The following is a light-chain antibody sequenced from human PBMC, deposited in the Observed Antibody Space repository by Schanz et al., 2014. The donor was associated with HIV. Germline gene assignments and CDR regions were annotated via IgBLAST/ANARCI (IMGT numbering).Light chain of an antibody. V-gene: IGLV3-21*01. Sequence: SYELTQPLSVSVALGQTARITCGRNNIGSKRVHWYQQKAGQAPVLVIFYDDDRPSGIPERFSGSNVGNTATLTISWVEAGDEADYYCQVWESSTDMVFGGGTKLTVL. CDR3: QVWESSTDMV. CDR2: YDD. J-gene: IGLJ2*01. CDR1: NIGSKR.